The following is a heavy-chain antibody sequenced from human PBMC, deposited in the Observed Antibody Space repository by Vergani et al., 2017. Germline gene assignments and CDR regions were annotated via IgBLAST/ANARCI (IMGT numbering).Heavy chain of an antibody. CDR1: GFTFSSYS. Sequence: EVQVVESGGGLVKPGGSLRLSCAASGFTFSSYSMNWVRQAPGKGLEWVSYISSSNSYIFYADSVKGRFTISIDNAKNSLYLQMNSLRTEDTAVYYCARVYVDTAMVIGYWGQGTLVTVSS. V-gene: IGHV3-21*01. CDR3: ARVYVDTAMVIGY. J-gene: IGHJ4*02. CDR2: ISSSNSYI. D-gene: IGHD5-18*01.